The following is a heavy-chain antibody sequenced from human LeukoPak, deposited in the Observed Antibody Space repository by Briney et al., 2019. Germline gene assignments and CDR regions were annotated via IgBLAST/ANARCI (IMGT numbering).Heavy chain of an antibody. J-gene: IGHJ3*02. CDR1: GYSFTSYW. CDR3: ARSEMAALWAFDI. CDR2: IYPGDSDT. D-gene: IGHD5-24*01. V-gene: IGHV5-51*01. Sequence: GESLKISCKGSGYSFTSYWIGWVRQMPGKGLEWMGIIYPGDSDTRYSPSFQGQVTISADKSISTAYLQWSSLKASDTAMYYCARSEMAALWAFDIWGQGTMVTVSS.